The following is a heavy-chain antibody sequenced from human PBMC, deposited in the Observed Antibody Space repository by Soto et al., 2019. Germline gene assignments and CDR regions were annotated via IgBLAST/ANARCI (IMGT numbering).Heavy chain of an antibody. D-gene: IGHD6-13*01. V-gene: IGHV3-15*07. CDR2: IKSKTDGGTT. Sequence: EVQLVESGGGLVKPGGSLRLSCAASGFTFSNAWMNWVRQAPGKGLEWVGRIKSKTDGGTTDYAAPVKGRFTISRDDSKNTLYLQMNSLKTEDTAVYYCTTDKVTRWAAAGAEDFDYWGQGTLVTVSS. J-gene: IGHJ4*02. CDR3: TTDKVTRWAAAGAEDFDY. CDR1: GFTFSNAW.